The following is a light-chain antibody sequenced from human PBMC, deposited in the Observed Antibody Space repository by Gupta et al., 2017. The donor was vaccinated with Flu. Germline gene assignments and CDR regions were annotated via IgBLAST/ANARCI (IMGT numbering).Light chain of an antibody. Sequence: IQMTQSPSSLSASVGDRVTITCRASQSISSYLNWYQQKPGKAPKLLIYAASSLQSGVPSRFSGSGSGTDFTLTISSLQPEDFATYYCQQSYSTPPRFGPGTKVDIK. CDR2: AAS. CDR1: QSISSY. J-gene: IGKJ3*01. V-gene: IGKV1-39*01. CDR3: QQSYSTPPR.